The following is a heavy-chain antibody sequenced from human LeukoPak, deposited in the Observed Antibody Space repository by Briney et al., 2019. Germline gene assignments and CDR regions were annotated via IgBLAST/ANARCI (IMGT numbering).Heavy chain of an antibody. CDR2: IYYSGST. J-gene: IGHJ5*02. V-gene: IGHV4-39*01. CDR3: ARPTNGGYCSGGSCYGWFDP. Sequence: ASETLSLTCTVSGGPISSSSYYWGWIRQPPGKGLEWIGSIYYSGSTYYNPSLKSRVTISVDTSKNQFSLKLSSVTAADTAVYYCARPTNGGYCSGGSCYGWFDPWGQGTLVTVSS. CDR1: GGPISSSSYY. D-gene: IGHD2-15*01.